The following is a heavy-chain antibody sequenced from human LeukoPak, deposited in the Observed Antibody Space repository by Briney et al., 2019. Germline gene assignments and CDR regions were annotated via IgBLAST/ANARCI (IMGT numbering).Heavy chain of an antibody. D-gene: IGHD2-21*02. J-gene: IGHJ4*02. V-gene: IGHV3-23*01. CDR2: ISGSGGST. Sequence: SGGSLRLSCAASGFTFSSYAMSWVRQAPGKGLEWVSAISGSGGSTYYADSVKGRFTISRDNSKNTLYLQMNSLRAEDTAVYYCAKDYAYCGGDCYTGFDYWGQGTLVTVSS. CDR1: GFTFSSYA. CDR3: AKDYAYCGGDCYTGFDY.